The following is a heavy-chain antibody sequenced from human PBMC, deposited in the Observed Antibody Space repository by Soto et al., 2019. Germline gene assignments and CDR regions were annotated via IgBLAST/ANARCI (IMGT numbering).Heavy chain of an antibody. D-gene: IGHD1-26*01. J-gene: IGHJ6*03. Sequence: ESGGGLVQPGGSLRLSCAASGFTVSSNYMSWVRQAPGKGLEWVSVVYSDGRTYYADSVKGRFSISRDNSKNTLYLEVNSLRAADTAVYYCARDPSVNYYYYYMDVWGKGTTVTVSS. V-gene: IGHV3-66*01. CDR3: ARDPSVNYYYYYMDV. CDR2: VYSDGRT. CDR1: GFTVSSNY.